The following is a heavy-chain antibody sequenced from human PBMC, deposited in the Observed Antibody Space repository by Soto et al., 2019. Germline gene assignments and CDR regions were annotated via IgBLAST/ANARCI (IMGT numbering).Heavy chain of an antibody. CDR1: GGSISSYY. Sequence: PSETLSLTCTVSGGSISSYYWTWIRQPPGKGLEWIGYIYYSGSTNYNSSLKSRVTISVDTSKNQFSLKLSSVTAADTAVYYCGRHFDIAVAGPIFSFDYWGQGTLVTVSS. CDR3: GRHFDIAVAGPIFSFDY. V-gene: IGHV4-59*08. CDR2: IYYSGST. D-gene: IGHD6-19*01. J-gene: IGHJ4*02.